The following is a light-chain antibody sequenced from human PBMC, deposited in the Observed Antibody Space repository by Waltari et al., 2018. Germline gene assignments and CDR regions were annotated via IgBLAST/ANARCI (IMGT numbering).Light chain of an antibody. J-gene: IGLJ3*02. CDR3: SSYTSSSALV. CDR1: SSDVGGYNY. Sequence: QSALTQPASVSGSPGQSITISCPGTSSDVGGYNYVSWYQQHPGKAPKLIIYDVAKRPSGVSNRFSGSKSGNTASLTISGLQAEDEADYHCSSYTSSSALVFGGGTKLTVL. CDR2: DVA. V-gene: IGLV2-14*01.